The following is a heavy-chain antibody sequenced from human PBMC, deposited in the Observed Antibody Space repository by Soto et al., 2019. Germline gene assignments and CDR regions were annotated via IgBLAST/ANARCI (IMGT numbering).Heavy chain of an antibody. J-gene: IGHJ4*02. CDR1: GFTFDDYV. D-gene: IGHD4-17*01. CDR2: ISWNSGNL. CDR3: AKGASTTVFAFNDY. Sequence: EVQLVESGGGLVQPGRSLRLSCAASGFTFDDYVMHWVRQGPGKGLEWVSSISWNSGNLGYADSVKGRFTISRDNAKNSLYLQMTSLRGEDTALYYCAKGASTTVFAFNDYWGQGTLVTVSS. V-gene: IGHV3-9*01.